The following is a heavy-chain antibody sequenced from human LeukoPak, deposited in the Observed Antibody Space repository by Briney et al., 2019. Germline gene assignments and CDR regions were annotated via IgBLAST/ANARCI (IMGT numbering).Heavy chain of an antibody. CDR2: INPNSGGT. CDR3: ARGGIFGVVIIKSSDY. V-gene: IGHV1-2*02. Sequence: ASVKVSCKASGYTFTGYYMHWVRQAPGQGLEWMGWINPNSGGTNYAQKFQGRVTMTRDTSISTAYMELSRPRSDDTAVYYCARGGIFGVVIIKSSDYWGQGTLVTVSS. D-gene: IGHD3-3*01. CDR1: GYTFTGYY. J-gene: IGHJ4*02.